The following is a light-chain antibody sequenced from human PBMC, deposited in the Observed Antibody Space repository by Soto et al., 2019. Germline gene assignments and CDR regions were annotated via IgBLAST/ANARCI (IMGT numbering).Light chain of an antibody. CDR3: YSYAGRNIWV. CDR2: DVS. CDR1: SSDVGGYNY. J-gene: IGLJ3*02. Sequence: QSALTQPRSVSGSPGQSVTISCTGTSSDVGGYNYVSWYQQHPGKAPKLMIYDVSKRPSGVPDRFSGSKSGNTASLTVSGLQADDEAVYYCYSYAGRNIWVFGGGTKVTVL. V-gene: IGLV2-11*01.